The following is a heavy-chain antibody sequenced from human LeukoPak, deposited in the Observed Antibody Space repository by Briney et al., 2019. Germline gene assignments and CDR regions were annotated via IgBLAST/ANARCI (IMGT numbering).Heavy chain of an antibody. V-gene: IGHV4-61*05. Sequence: SETLSLTCTVSGGSISSSSYYWGWIRQPPGKGLEWIGRIYTSGSTNYNPSLKSRVTMSVDTSKNQFSLKLSSVTAADTAVYYCAVDYGAVDAFDIWGQGTMVTVSS. J-gene: IGHJ3*02. D-gene: IGHD4-17*01. CDR3: AVDYGAVDAFDI. CDR1: GGSISSSSYY. CDR2: IYTSGST.